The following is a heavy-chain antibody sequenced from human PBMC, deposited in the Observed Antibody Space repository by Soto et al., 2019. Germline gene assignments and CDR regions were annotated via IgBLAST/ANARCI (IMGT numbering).Heavy chain of an antibody. V-gene: IGHV5-51*01. CDR2: IYPGDSHT. CDR1: GYSFTSYW. CDR3: ARQGYCSTTACSTVDY. D-gene: IGHD2-2*02. Sequence: GESLKISCKGSGYSFTSYWIGWVRQMPGKGLEWLGIIYPGDSHTRYSPSFQGQVTISADKSISTAYLRWNSLKASDTAIYYCARQGYCSTTACSTVDYWGQGTLVTVSS. J-gene: IGHJ4*02.